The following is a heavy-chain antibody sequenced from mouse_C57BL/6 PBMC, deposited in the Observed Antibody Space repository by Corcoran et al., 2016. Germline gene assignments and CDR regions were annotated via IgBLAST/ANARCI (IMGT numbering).Heavy chain of an antibody. V-gene: IGHV9-3*01. Sequence: QIQLVQSGPELKKPGETVKISCKASGYTFTTYGMSWVKQAPGKGLKWMGWINTYSGVPTYADDFKGRFAFSLETSANTAYLQINNLKNEDTATYFCARRGLYYFDYWGQGTTLTVSS. CDR2: INTYSGVP. CDR1: GYTFTTYG. CDR3: ARRGLYYFDY. D-gene: IGHD2-3*01. J-gene: IGHJ2*01.